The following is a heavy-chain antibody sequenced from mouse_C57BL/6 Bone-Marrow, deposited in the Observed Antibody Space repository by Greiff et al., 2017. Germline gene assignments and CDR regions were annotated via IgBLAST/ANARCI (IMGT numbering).Heavy chain of an antibody. CDR1: GFTFSSYA. D-gene: IGHD4-1*01. J-gene: IGHJ4*01. Sequence: EVTLVESGGGLVKPGGSLKLSCAASGFTFSSYAMSWVRQTPEKRLEWVATISDGGSYTYYPDNVKGRFTISRDNAKNNLYLQMSHLKSEDTAMYYCAREWGLTSYAMDYWGQGTSVTVSS. V-gene: IGHV5-4*01. CDR3: AREWGLTSYAMDY. CDR2: ISDGGSYT.